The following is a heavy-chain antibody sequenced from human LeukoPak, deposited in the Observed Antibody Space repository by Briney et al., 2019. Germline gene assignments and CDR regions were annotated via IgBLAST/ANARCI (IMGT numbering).Heavy chain of an antibody. D-gene: IGHD2-15*01. Sequence: SGGSLRLSCAASGFTFSDYYMSWIRQAPGKGLEWIGEISHSRGTNYNPSLKSRVTISVDTSKNQFSLNLSSVTAADTAVYYCARAGRSGGMYWGQGTLVTVSS. CDR3: ARAGRSGGMY. V-gene: IGHV4-34*01. CDR2: ISHSRGT. J-gene: IGHJ4*02. CDR1: GFTFSDYY.